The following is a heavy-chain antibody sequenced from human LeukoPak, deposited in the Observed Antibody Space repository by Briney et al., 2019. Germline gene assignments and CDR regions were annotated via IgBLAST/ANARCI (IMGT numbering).Heavy chain of an antibody. V-gene: IGHV3-15*01. Sequence: GGSLRLSCAASGITFSNAWMNWVRQAPGKGLEWLGRIKSKTDGRTADYAAPVKGRFTISRDDSKSTLYLQMNSLKIEDTAVYYCSTGDSSSSGWGQGTLVTVSS. CDR2: IKSKTDGRTA. J-gene: IGHJ4*02. CDR1: GITFSNAW. CDR3: STGDSSSSG. D-gene: IGHD6-6*01.